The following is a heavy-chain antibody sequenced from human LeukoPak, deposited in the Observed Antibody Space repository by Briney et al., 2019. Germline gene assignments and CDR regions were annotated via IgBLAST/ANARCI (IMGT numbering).Heavy chain of an antibody. CDR2: ITASGSTT. V-gene: IGHV3-23*01. CDR3: AKARTPYNSGFDY. D-gene: IGHD6-19*01. J-gene: IGHJ4*02. Sequence: GGSLRLSCAASGFTFTDYAMGWVRQAPGQGLEGAPTITASGSTTYYADPVTGRFTISRDNSTNTLSLQMSSLRAEDTAVYYCAKARTPYNSGFDYWGQGTLVAVSS. CDR1: GFTFTDYA.